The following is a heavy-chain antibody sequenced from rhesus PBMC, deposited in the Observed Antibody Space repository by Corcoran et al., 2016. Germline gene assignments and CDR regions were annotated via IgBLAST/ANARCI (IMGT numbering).Heavy chain of an antibody. V-gene: IGHV5-2*01. CDR3: AKESHYGLDS. CDR2: IDASDSEN. Sequence: EVQLVQSGAAVKRPGESLKISCQTSGYSFTNYWINWVRQMPGKGLEWMRTIDASDSENRYSPSRQGQVTIAADKSISTTYLQWSSLKASDSATYYCAKESHYGLDSWGQGVVVTVSS. J-gene: IGHJ6*01. CDR1: GYSFTNYW.